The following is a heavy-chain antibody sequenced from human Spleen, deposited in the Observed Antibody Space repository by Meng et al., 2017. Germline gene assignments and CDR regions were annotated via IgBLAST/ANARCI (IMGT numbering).Heavy chain of an antibody. V-gene: IGHV4-30-4*01. CDR3: ARGPRYCGGDCYPPHFDY. J-gene: IGHJ4*02. D-gene: IGHD2-21*02. CDR1: GASINNADYY. CDR2: IYYSGST. Sequence: QVQLQESGPRLVKPSQALSLPCTGSGASINNADYYWSWIRQPPGKGLEWIGYIYYSGSTYYNPSLNSRVTISVDTSKNQFSLKLSSVTAADTAVYYCARGPRYCGGDCYPPHFDYWGQGTLVTVSS.